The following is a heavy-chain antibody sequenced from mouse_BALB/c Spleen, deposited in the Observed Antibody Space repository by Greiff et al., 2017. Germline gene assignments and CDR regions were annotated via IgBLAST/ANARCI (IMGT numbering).Heavy chain of an antibody. CDR2: ISSGGST. V-gene: IGHV5-6-5*01. D-gene: IGHD2-2*01. J-gene: IGHJ3*01. Sequence: EVQGVESGGGLVKPGGSLKLSCAASGFTFSSYAMSWVRQTPEKRLEWVASISSGGSTYYPDSVKGRFTISRDNARNILYLQMSSLRSEDTAMYYCAREDYGYDGFAYWGQGTLVTVSA. CDR1: GFTFSSYA. CDR3: AREDYGYDGFAY.